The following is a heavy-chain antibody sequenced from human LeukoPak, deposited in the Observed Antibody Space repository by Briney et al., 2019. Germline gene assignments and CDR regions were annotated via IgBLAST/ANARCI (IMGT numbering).Heavy chain of an antibody. Sequence: ASLKVSSKASVYTFTDYYMHWVWHALRQGGGWRGWISPNSGVTNYAKKFQGRVTMTRDTSISTAYMELSRLKSDDTALYYCARGRWTVTGSFDPWGQGTLVTVSS. D-gene: IGHD4-23*01. CDR3: ARGRWTVTGSFDP. V-gene: IGHV1-2*02. CDR2: ISPNSGVT. CDR1: VYTFTDYY. J-gene: IGHJ5*02.